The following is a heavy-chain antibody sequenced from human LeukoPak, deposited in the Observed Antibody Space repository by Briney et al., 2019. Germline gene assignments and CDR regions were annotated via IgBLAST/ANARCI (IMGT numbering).Heavy chain of an antibody. V-gene: IGHV3-48*03. CDR2: LSSSGNA. J-gene: IGHJ4*02. CDR3: ASGRGSYSPDY. CDR1: GFSFSDHE. Sequence: GGSLRLSCAASGFSFSDHEMNWVRQAPGKGLEWIPYLSSSGNAYYADSVKGRFTISRDNSKNSLYLQMTSLRADDTAVYYCASGRGSYSPDYWGQGTLVTVSS. D-gene: IGHD1-26*01.